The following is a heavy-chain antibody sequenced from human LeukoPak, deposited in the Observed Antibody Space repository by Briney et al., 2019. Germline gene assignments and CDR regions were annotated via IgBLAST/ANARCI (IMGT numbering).Heavy chain of an antibody. V-gene: IGHV3-23*01. CDR3: AKDPSDSSGYYYSWFDP. Sequence: GGSLRVSCAASGFTFSSYAMSWVRQARGKGLEWVSAISGSGGSTYYADSVKGRFTISRDNSKNTLYLQMNSLRAEDTAVYYCAKDPSDSSGYYYSWFDPWGQGTLVTVSS. J-gene: IGHJ5*02. CDR2: ISGSGGST. CDR1: GFTFSSYA. D-gene: IGHD3-22*01.